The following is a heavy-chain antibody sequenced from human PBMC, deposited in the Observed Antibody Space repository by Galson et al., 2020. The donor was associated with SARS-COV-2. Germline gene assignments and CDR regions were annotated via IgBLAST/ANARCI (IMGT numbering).Heavy chain of an antibody. D-gene: IGHD1-26*01. J-gene: IGHJ3*02. CDR3: AREGTAVGATDAFDI. CDR2: ISYDGSNK. CDR1: GFTFSSYA. Sequence: SLRLSCAASGFTFSSYAMHWVRQAPGKGLEWVAVISYDGSNKYYADSVKGRFTISRDNSKNTLYLQMNSLRAEDTAVYYCAREGTAVGATDAFDIWGQGTMVTVSS. V-gene: IGHV3-30*04.